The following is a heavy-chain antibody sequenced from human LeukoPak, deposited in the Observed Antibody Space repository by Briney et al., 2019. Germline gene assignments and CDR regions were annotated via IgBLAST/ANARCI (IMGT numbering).Heavy chain of an antibody. Sequence: GASVKVSCKASGYTFTGYYMHWVRQAPGQGLEWMGRINPNSGGTNYAQKFQGRVTMTRDTSISTAYMELSRLRSDDTAVYYCARGPIVVVIAILSTPRDDYWGQGTLVTVSS. CDR3: ARGPIVVVIAILSTPRDDY. J-gene: IGHJ4*02. V-gene: IGHV1-2*06. CDR2: INPNSGGT. CDR1: GYTFTGYY. D-gene: IGHD2-21*01.